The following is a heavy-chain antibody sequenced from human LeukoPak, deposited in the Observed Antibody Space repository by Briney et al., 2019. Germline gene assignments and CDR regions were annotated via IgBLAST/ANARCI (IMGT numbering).Heavy chain of an antibody. CDR2: IYYSGST. Sequence: SETLSLTCTVSGGSISSHEWSWIRQPPGKGLEWIGYIYYSGSTNYNPSLNSRVTISVDTSKNQFSLRLSSVTAADTAVYYCGRSLSSAWYYFAYWGREALSASPQ. V-gene: IGHV4-59*11. D-gene: IGHD6-19*01. CDR3: GRSLSSAWYYFAY. J-gene: IGHJ4*02. CDR1: GGSISSHE.